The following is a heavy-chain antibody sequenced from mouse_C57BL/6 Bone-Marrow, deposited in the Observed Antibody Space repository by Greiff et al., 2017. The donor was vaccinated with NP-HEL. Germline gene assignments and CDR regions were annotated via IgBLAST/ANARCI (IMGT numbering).Heavy chain of an antibody. CDR2: ISDGGSYT. J-gene: IGHJ3*01. Sequence: EVKLMESGGGLVKPGGSLKLSCAASGFTFSSYAMSWVRQTPEKRLEWVATISDGGSYTYYPDNVKGRFTISRDNAKNNLYLQMSHLKSEDTAMYYCARADYDYLAWFAYWGQGTLVTVSA. V-gene: IGHV5-4*03. CDR3: ARADYDYLAWFAY. D-gene: IGHD2-4*01. CDR1: GFTFSSYA.